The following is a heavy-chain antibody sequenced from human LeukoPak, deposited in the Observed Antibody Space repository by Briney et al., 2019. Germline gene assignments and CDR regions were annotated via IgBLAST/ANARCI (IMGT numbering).Heavy chain of an antibody. CDR3: ARGPSYYYMYV. V-gene: IGHV4-59*11. CDR1: GGSISGHF. J-gene: IGHJ6*03. Sequence: SETLSLTCTVSGGSISGHFWSWTRQPPGKGLEWIGYIYYTGSTNYNPSLMSRVTISADTSKNQFFLKVSSVTAADTALYYCARGPSYYYMYVWGKGTTVTVSS. CDR2: IYYTGST.